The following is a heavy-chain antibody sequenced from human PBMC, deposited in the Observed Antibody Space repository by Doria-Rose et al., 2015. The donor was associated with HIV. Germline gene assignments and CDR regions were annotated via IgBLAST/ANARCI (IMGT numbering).Heavy chain of an antibody. CDR1: GVSLSSPGMG. D-gene: IGHD6-13*01. V-gene: IGHV2-26*01. CDR3: ARIKSSGWYHKYYFDF. J-gene: IGHJ4*02. CDR2: IFSDDER. Sequence: QITLKESGPVLVKPTETLALTCTVSGVSLSSPGMGVSWIRQPPGKALEWLANIFSDDERSYKTSRKSRLTISRGTSKSQVVLTMTDMDPVDTATYYCARIKSSGWYHKYYFDFWGQGTLVIVSA.